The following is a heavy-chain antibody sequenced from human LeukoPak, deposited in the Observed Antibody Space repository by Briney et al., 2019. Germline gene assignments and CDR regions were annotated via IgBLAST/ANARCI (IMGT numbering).Heavy chain of an antibody. V-gene: IGHV3-21*01. CDR3: AREHEYDGGSFDY. CDR1: GFTFNSYN. Sequence: GGSLRLSCAASGFTFNSYNMNWVRQAPGKGLEWVSSISRNSNYMYYADSVKGRFTISRDNAKNSLYLQMNSLRAEDTAVYYCAREHEYDGGSFDYWGQGTLVTVSS. D-gene: IGHD4-23*01. J-gene: IGHJ4*02. CDR2: ISRNSNYM.